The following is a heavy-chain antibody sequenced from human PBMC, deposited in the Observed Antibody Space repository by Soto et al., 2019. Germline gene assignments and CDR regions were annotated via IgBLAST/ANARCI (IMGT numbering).Heavy chain of an antibody. D-gene: IGHD3-10*01. J-gene: IGHJ4*02. V-gene: IGHV3-23*01. CDR2: ISGSGGST. Sequence: GGSLRLSCAASGFTFSSYAMGWVRQAPGKGLEWVSAISGSGGSTYYADSVKGRFTISRDNSKNTLYLQMNSLRAEDTAVYYCAKVKSGGYYFDYWGQGTLVTVSS. CDR3: AKVKSGGYYFDY. CDR1: GFTFSSYA.